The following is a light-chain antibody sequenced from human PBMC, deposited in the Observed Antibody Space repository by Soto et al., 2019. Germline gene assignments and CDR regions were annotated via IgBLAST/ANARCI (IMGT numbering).Light chain of an antibody. CDR2: DAS. CDR3: QQVNSYPLT. J-gene: IGKJ4*01. Sequence: DIQMTQSPSTLSASVGDRVTITCRASRSISNWLAWYQQRPGIAPKLLIFDASILQSGVPSRFSGSGSGTEFTLSISRLQTDDFATYYCQQVNSYPLTFGGGTKVDIK. CDR1: RSISNW. V-gene: IGKV1-5*01.